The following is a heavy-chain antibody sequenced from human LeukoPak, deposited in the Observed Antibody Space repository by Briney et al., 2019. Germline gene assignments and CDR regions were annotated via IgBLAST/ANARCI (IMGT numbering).Heavy chain of an antibody. J-gene: IGHJ4*02. Sequence: GGSLRLSCAASGFTFSSYAMHWVRQAPGKELEWVAVISYDGSNKYYADSVKGRFTISRDNSKNTLYLQMNSLRAEDTAVYYCARDLYGDYYFDYWGQGTLVTVSS. CDR3: ARDLYGDYYFDY. D-gene: IGHD4-17*01. V-gene: IGHV3-30*04. CDR2: ISYDGSNK. CDR1: GFTFSSYA.